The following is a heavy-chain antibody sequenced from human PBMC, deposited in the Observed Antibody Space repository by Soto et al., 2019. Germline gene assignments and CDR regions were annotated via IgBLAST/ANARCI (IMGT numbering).Heavy chain of an antibody. D-gene: IGHD4-17*01. CDR3: AHRTTTVACWFDP. J-gene: IGHJ5*02. Sequence: QITLKESGPPLVKPTQTLTLTCTFSGFSLTTSGVGVGWIRQPPGKALEWLALIYWDDDKRYSPSLKSRLTITKDPSRTPVVPTMTIMDPAATATYFCAHRTTTVACWFDPWGHGTLVTVSS. CDR2: IYWDDDK. CDR1: GFSLTTSGVG. V-gene: IGHV2-5*02.